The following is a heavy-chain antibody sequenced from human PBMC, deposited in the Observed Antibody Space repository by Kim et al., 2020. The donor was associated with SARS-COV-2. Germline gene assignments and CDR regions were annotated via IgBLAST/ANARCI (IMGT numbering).Heavy chain of an antibody. V-gene: IGHV3-30*02. D-gene: IGHD5-18*01. Sequence: DSVKGRFTISRDNYKNTLYLQMNSLRAEDTAVYYCAKAQRGYSYGPSFDYWGQGTLVTVSS. CDR3: AKAQRGYSYGPSFDY. J-gene: IGHJ4*02.